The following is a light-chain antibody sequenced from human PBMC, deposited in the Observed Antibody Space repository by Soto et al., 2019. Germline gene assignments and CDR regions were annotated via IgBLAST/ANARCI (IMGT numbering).Light chain of an antibody. CDR2: AAS. V-gene: IGKV1-27*01. J-gene: IGKJ3*01. CDR3: QKYDTAPFT. CDR1: QGIAFY. Sequence: DVQMTQSPSSLSASVGDTVTITCRASQGIAFYLAWFQQRPGKAPNLLISAASNLQSGGPSRFSGSGSGTDFPLTISSLQPEDVATYYCQKYDTAPFTFGPGTRVEVK.